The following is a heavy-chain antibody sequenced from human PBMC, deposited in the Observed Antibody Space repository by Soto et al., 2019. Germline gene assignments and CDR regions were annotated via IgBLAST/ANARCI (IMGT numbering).Heavy chain of an antibody. D-gene: IGHD3-10*01. CDR1: GFTFSSFW. V-gene: IGHV3-7*01. CDR3: AREGSRITMLRGAPPPYYYYYYMDV. Sequence: EVQLVESGGGLVQPGGSLRLSCAASGFTFSSFWMSWVRQAPGKGLEWVSNIKQDGSEDYYVDSVKGRFTISRDKAKNSLYLQMSSLGGEDTAVYYCAREGSRITMLRGAPPPYYYYYYMDVWGKGPTVTVSS. CDR2: IKQDGSED. J-gene: IGHJ6*03.